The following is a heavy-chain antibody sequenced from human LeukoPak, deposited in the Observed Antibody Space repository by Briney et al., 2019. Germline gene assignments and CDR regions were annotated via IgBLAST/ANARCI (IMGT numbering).Heavy chain of an antibody. D-gene: IGHD3-22*01. CDR1: GFTFSSYA. CDR3: AKAIQTSWIEYYYDSSGYARY. Sequence: GGSLRLSCAASGFTFSSYAMSWVRQAPGKGLEWVSAISGSGGSTYYADSVKGRFTISRDNSKNTLYLQMNSLRAEDTAVYYCAKAIQTSWIEYYYDSSGYARYWGQGTLVTVSS. V-gene: IGHV3-23*01. CDR2: ISGSGGST. J-gene: IGHJ4*02.